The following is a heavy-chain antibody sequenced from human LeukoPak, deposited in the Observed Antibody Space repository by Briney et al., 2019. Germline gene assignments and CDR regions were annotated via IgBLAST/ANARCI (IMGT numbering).Heavy chain of an antibody. CDR1: GGSISSGSYY. D-gene: IGHD6-19*01. V-gene: IGHV4-61*02. J-gene: IGHJ4*02. Sequence: PSETLSLTCTVSGGSISSGSYYWRWIRQPAGKGLEWIGRIYTSGSNNYNPSLKSRVTISVDTSKNQFSLKLSSVTAADTAVYSCARVNTAVAGIDYWGQGTLVTVSS. CDR2: IYTSGSN. CDR3: ARVNTAVAGIDY.